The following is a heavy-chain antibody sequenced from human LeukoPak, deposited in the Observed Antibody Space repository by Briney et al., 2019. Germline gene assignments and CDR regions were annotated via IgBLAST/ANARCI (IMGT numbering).Heavy chain of an antibody. V-gene: IGHV3-7*01. CDR3: ARDPCSSTSCYDY. D-gene: IGHD2-2*01. J-gene: IGHJ4*02. Sequence: PGGSLRLSCAASGFTFSDYYMSWIRQAPGKGLEWVANIKQDGSEKYYVDSVKGRFTISRDNAKNSLYLQMNSLRAEDTAVYYCARDPCSSTSCYDYWGQGTLVTVSS. CDR1: GFTFSDYY. CDR2: IKQDGSEK.